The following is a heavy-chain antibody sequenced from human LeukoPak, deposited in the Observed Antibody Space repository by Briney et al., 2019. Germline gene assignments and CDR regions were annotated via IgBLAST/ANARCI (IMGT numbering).Heavy chain of an antibody. D-gene: IGHD3-3*01. V-gene: IGHV1-18*01. CDR1: GYTFTSYG. J-gene: IGHJ5*02. Sequence: AASVKVSCKASGYTFTSYGISWVRQAPGQGLEWMGWISAYNGNTNYAQKLQGRVTMTTDTSTSIAYMELRSLRSDDTAVYYCARDAFMGYDFWSGYQNWFDPWGQGTLVTVSS. CDR3: ARDAFMGYDFWSGYQNWFDP. CDR2: ISAYNGNT.